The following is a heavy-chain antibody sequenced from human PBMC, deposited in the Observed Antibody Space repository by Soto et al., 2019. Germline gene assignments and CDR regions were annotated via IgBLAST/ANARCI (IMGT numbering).Heavy chain of an antibody. V-gene: IGHV3-7*01. CDR3: ARVTGYDFWSGYYRGPGLNYYYYYMDV. CDR1: GFTFSSYW. D-gene: IGHD3-3*01. J-gene: IGHJ6*03. Sequence: GGSLRLSCAASGFTFSSYWMSWVRQAPGKGLEWVANIKQDGSEKYYVDSVKGRFTISRDNAKNSLYLQMNSLRAEDTAVYYCARVTGYDFWSGYYRGPGLNYYYYYMDVWGKGTTVTVSS. CDR2: IKQDGSEK.